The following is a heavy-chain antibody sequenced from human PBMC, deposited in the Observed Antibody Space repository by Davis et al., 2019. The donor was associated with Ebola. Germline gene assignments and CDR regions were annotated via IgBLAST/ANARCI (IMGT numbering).Heavy chain of an antibody. CDR3: ASGVSSWYYYYYGMDV. CDR2: IWYDGSNK. D-gene: IGHD6-13*01. Sequence: PGGSLRLSCAASGFTFSSYAMSWVRQAPGKGLEWVAVIWYDGSNKYYADSVKGRFTISRDNSKNTLYLQMNSLRAEDTAVYYCASGVSSWYYYYYGMDVWGQGTTVTVSS. J-gene: IGHJ6*02. CDR1: GFTFSSYA. V-gene: IGHV3-33*08.